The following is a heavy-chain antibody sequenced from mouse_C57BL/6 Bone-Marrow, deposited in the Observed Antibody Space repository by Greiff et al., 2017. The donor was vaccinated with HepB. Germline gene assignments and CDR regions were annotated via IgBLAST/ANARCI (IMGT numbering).Heavy chain of an antibody. CDR2: IDPANGNT. CDR3: SRWIYYYGSSPFAMDY. D-gene: IGHD1-1*01. Sequence: VHVKQSVAELVRPGASVKLSCTASGFNIKNTYMHWVKQRPEQGLEWIGRIDPANGNTKYAPKFQGKATITADTSSNTAYLQLSSLTSEDTAIYYCSRWIYYYGSSPFAMDYWGQGTSVTVSS. J-gene: IGHJ4*01. V-gene: IGHV14-3*01. CDR1: GFNIKNTY.